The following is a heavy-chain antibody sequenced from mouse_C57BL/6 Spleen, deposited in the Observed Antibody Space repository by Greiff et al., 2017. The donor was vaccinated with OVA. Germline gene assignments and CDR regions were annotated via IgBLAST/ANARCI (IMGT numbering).Heavy chain of an antibody. CDR3: AREVTTVVAPNYFDY. Sequence: VQLQQSGPELVKPGASVKLSCKASGYTFTSYDINWVKQRPGQGLEWIGWIYPRDGSTKYNEKFKGKATLTVDTSSSTAYMELHSLTSEDSAVYFCAREVTTVVAPNYFDYWGQGTTLTVSS. V-gene: IGHV1-85*01. CDR2: IYPRDGST. CDR1: GYTFTSYD. J-gene: IGHJ2*01. D-gene: IGHD1-1*01.